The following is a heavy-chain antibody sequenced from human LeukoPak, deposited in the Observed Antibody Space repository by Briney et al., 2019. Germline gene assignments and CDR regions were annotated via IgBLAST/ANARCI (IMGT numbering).Heavy chain of an antibody. CDR3: ARGSNSAFDI. CDR1: GDSVSRKAVA. CDR2: AYSGSN. V-gene: IGHV6-1*01. D-gene: IGHD2-8*01. J-gene: IGHJ3*02. Sequence: SQTLSLTCAISGDSVSRKAVAWNWITQSPSRGLEWLGRAYSGSNDYAVSVKGRITINADTSKNQFSLQLNSVTPEDTAVYYCARGSNSAFDIWGLGTTVTVSS.